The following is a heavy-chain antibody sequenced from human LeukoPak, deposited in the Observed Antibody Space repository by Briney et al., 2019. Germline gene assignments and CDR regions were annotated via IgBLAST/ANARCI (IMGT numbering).Heavy chain of an antibody. D-gene: IGHD1-26*01. CDR1: AYTFTSYA. CDR3: ARDLAGVVGVTAWFDS. V-gene: IGHV1-18*01. Sequence: ASVKVSCKASAYTFTSYAISWVRQAPGQGLEWMGWISASNGNTNYAQKLHGRVTMTTDTSTNTVYMELRSLRFDDTAVYYCARDLAGVVGVTAWFDSWGQGTLVTVSS. J-gene: IGHJ5*01. CDR2: ISASNGNT.